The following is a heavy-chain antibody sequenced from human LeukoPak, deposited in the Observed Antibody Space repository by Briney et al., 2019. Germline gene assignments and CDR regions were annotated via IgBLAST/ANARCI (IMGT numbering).Heavy chain of an antibody. Sequence: PGGSLRLSCAASGFTFCSYWMHWVRQAPGKGLVRVSRINSDGSSTSYADSVKGRFTISRDNAKNTLYLQMNSLRAEDTAVYYCARSAYNWEFGYWGQGTLVTVSS. CDR3: ARSAYNWEFGY. J-gene: IGHJ4*02. CDR1: GFTFCSYW. V-gene: IGHV3-74*01. D-gene: IGHD5-24*01. CDR2: INSDGSST.